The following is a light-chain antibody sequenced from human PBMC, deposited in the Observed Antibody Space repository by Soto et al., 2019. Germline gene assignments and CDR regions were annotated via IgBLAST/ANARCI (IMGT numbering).Light chain of an antibody. Sequence: EIVLTQSPGTLSLSTGERATLSCRTSQTVSSTYFAWYQQRPGQAPRLLFYDASTRATGIPDRFSCSGSQRDFTLTISRLEPEDSAIYYCQQFGSSPITFGQGTRLEIK. CDR1: QTVSSTY. CDR3: QQFGSSPIT. V-gene: IGKV3-20*01. J-gene: IGKJ5*01. CDR2: DAS.